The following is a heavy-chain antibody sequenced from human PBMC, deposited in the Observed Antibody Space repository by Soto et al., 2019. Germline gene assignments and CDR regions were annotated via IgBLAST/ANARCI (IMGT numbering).Heavy chain of an antibody. V-gene: IGHV4-30-4*01. Sequence: PSETLSLTCTVSGGSISSGDYYWSWIRQPPGKGLEWIGYIYYSGSTYYNPSLKSRVTISVDTSKNQFSLKLSSVTAADTAVYYCARVQDGDYDSYFFDYWGQGTLVTVS. D-gene: IGHD4-17*01. J-gene: IGHJ4*02. CDR3: ARVQDGDYDSYFFDY. CDR1: GGSISSGDYY. CDR2: IYYSGST.